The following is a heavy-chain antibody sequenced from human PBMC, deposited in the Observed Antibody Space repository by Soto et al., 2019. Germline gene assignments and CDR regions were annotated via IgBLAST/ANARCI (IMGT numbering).Heavy chain of an antibody. Sequence: ASVKVSCKASGFTFTSSAVQWVRQARGQRLEWIGWIVVGSGNTNYAQKFQERVTITRDMSTSTAYMELSSLRSEDTAVYYCAAAAAGSIAAAGTSDYWGQGTLVTVSS. CDR2: IVVGSGNT. V-gene: IGHV1-58*01. J-gene: IGHJ4*02. CDR1: GFTFTSSA. D-gene: IGHD6-13*01. CDR3: AAAAAGSIAAAGTSDY.